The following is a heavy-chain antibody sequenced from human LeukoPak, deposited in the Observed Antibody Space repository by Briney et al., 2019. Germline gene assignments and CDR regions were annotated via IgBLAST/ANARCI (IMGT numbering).Heavy chain of an antibody. J-gene: IGHJ4*02. CDR1: GGSFSGYY. Sequence: SETLSLTCAVYGGSFSGYYWSWIRQPPGKGLEWIGEINHSGSTNYNPSLKSRVTISVDTSKNQFSLKLSSVTAADTAVYYCARGILTGYYLEPGFDYWGQGTLVTVSS. V-gene: IGHV4-34*01. D-gene: IGHD3-9*01. CDR3: ARGILTGYYLEPGFDY. CDR2: INHSGST.